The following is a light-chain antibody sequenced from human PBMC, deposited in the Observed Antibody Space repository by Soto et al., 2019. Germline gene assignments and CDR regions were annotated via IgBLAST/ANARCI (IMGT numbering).Light chain of an antibody. V-gene: IGLV1-44*01. CDR3: APWDDSLSGGV. Sequence: QSVLTQPPSASGTPGQRVTISCSGSSSNIGSNTVNWYQQLPGTAPKLLIYSNNQRPSGVPDRFSGSKSGTSASLAISGLRSEDEADYYCAPWDDSLSGGVFGGGTKVTVL. J-gene: IGLJ2*01. CDR1: SSNIGSNT. CDR2: SNN.